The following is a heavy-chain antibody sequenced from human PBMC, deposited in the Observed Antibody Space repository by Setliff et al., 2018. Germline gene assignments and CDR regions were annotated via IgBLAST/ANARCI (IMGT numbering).Heavy chain of an antibody. J-gene: IGHJ5*02. D-gene: IGHD1-26*01. Sequence: PSETLSLTCTVSGGSISSMSYYWGWIRQPPGKGLEWIGRLHTSGSTTYNPALNSRVTISVDTSTNQFSLRLTSLTAADTAVYFCARDNTILGATDHWGQGTLVTVSS. CDR1: GGSISSMSYY. CDR3: ARDNTILGATDH. CDR2: LHTSGST. V-gene: IGHV4-39*07.